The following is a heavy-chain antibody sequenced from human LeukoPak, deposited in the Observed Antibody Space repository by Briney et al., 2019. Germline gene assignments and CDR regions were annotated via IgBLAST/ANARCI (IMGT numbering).Heavy chain of an antibody. V-gene: IGHV3-23*01. D-gene: IGHD3-22*01. CDR2: ISGSGGST. CDR3: AKDLTYYYDSSGYSADYFQH. CDR1: GFTFSSYA. Sequence: PGGSLRLSCAASGFTFSSYAMSWGRQAPGKGLEWVSAISGSGGSTYYADSVKGRFTISRDNSKNTLYLQMNSLRAEDTAVYYCAKDLTYYYDSSGYSADYFQHWGQGTLVTVSS. J-gene: IGHJ1*01.